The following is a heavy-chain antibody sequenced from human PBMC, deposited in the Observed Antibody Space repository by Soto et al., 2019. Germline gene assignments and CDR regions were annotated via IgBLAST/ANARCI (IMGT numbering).Heavy chain of an antibody. CDR1: GFTFSSYW. CDR2: IKQDGSEK. CDR3: ARDRWTYYYGMDV. Sequence: PGGSLRLSCAASGFTFSSYWMSWVRQAPGKGLEWVANIKQDGSEKYYVDSVKGRFTISRDNAKNSLYPQMNSLRAEDTAVYYCARDRWTYYYGMDVWGQGTTVTVSS. V-gene: IGHV3-7*03. J-gene: IGHJ6*02.